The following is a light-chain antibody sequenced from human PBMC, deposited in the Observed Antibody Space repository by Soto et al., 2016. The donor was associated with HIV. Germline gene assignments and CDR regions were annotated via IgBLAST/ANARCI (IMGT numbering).Light chain of an antibody. V-gene: IGKV1-5*03. Sequence: DIQMTQSPSTLSASVGDRVTITCRASQSISSWLAWYQQKPGNVPKLLIYKASTLGSGVPSRFSGSASGTEFTLTISSLQPDDFATYYCQQYHAYRTFGQGTKVEIK. CDR2: KAS. CDR3: QQYHAYRT. J-gene: IGKJ1*01. CDR1: QSISSW.